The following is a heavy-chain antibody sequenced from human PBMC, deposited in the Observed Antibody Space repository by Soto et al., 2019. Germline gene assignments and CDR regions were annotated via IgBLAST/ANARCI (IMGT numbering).Heavy chain of an antibody. CDR1: GFTFSSYG. Sequence: GGSLRLSCAASGFTFSSYGMHWVRQAPGKGLEWVAVISYDGSNKYYADSVKGRFTISRDNSKNTLYLQMNSLRAEDTAVYYCAKGLVGYYDILTGYYNPPEFDYWGQGTLVTVSS. D-gene: IGHD3-9*01. CDR2: ISYDGSNK. J-gene: IGHJ4*02. CDR3: AKGLVGYYDILTGYYNPPEFDY. V-gene: IGHV3-30*18.